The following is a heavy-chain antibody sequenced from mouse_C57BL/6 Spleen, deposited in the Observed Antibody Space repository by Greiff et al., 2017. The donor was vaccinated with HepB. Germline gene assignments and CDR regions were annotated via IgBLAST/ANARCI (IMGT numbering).Heavy chain of an antibody. CDR3: ARGDYGSSYFSYWYFDV. CDR1: GYSITSGYY. V-gene: IGHV3-6*01. J-gene: IGHJ1*03. CDR2: ISYDGSN. D-gene: IGHD1-1*01. Sequence: EVQLVESGPGLVKPSQSLSLTCSVTGYSITSGYYWNWIRQFPGNKLEWMGYISYDGSNNYNPSLKNRISITRDTSKNQFFLKLNSVTTEDTATYYCARGDYGSSYFSYWYFDVWGTGTTVTVSS.